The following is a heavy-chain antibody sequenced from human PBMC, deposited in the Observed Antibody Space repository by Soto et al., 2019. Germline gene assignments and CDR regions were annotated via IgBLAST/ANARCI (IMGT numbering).Heavy chain of an antibody. CDR2: INHSGST. Sequence: SETLSLTCAVYGGSFSGYYWSWIRQPPGKGLEWIGEINHSGSTNYNPSLKSRVTISVDTSKNQFSLKLSSVTAADTAVYYCARGHDFWSGYYGDYYYYYMDVWGKGTTVTVSS. D-gene: IGHD3-3*01. J-gene: IGHJ6*03. CDR1: GGSFSGYY. CDR3: ARGHDFWSGYYGDYYYYYMDV. V-gene: IGHV4-34*01.